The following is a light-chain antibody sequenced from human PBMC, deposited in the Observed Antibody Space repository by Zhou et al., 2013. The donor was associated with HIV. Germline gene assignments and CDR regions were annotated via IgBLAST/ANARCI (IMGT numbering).Light chain of an antibody. V-gene: IGKV3-11*01. CDR2: DAS. J-gene: IGKJ2*04. Sequence: EIVLIQSPATLSLSPGETATLSCRASQSVSTYLAWYQLKPGQSPRPLIYDASNRATGIPARFSGSGSGTDFTLTISRLEPEDFAVYYCQQCRNWPLCNFGQGTTLEIK. CDR3: QQCRNWPLCN. CDR1: QSVSTY.